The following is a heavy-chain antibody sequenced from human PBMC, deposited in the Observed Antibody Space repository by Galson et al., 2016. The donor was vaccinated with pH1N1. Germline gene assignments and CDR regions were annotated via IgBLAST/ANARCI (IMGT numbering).Heavy chain of an antibody. CDR2: MSHTGDA. CDR3: ARGLGYDPVQFRGVMFTY. D-gene: IGHD3-16*01. V-gene: IGHV4-34*01. Sequence: SETLSLTCGVSGGSITSFTGFYWSWLRQSPAKGLEWIGEMSHTGDAYYNPSLKSRVRLSVDTSQRHVSLILDSVTAADTAVYYCARGLGYDPVQFRGVMFTYWGQGTLVTVSS. CDR1: GGSITSFTGFY. J-gene: IGHJ4*02.